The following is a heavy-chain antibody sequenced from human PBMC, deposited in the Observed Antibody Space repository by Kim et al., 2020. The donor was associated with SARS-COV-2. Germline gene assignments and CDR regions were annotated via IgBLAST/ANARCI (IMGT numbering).Heavy chain of an antibody. CDR2: INPSGGST. V-gene: IGHV1-46*01. J-gene: IGHJ5*02. D-gene: IGHD4-4*01. CDR1: GYTFTSYY. Sequence: ASVKVSCKASGYTFTSYYMHWVRQAPGQGLEWMGIINPSGGSTSYAQKFQGRVTMTRDTSTSTVYMGLSSLRSEDTAVYYCARDPHSNYDWFDPWGQGTLVTVSS. CDR3: ARDPHSNYDWFDP.